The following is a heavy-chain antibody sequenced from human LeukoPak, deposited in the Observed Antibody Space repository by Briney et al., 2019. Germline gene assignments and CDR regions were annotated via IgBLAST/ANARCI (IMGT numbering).Heavy chain of an antibody. CDR3: ARVPHAMVRGVIITEFYFDY. CDR1: GLTFSSYS. V-gene: IGHV3-21*01. CDR2: ISSSSNYI. J-gene: IGHJ4*02. Sequence: PGGSLRLSCAASGLTFSSYSMNWVRQAPGKGLEWVSSISSSSNYIYYADSVKGRFTISRDNAKNSLYLQMDSLRAEDTAVYYCARVPHAMVRGVIITEFYFDYWGQGTLVTVSS. D-gene: IGHD3-10*01.